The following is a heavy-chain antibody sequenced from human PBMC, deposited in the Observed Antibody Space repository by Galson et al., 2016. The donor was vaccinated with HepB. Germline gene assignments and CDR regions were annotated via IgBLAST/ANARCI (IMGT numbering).Heavy chain of an antibody. D-gene: IGHD2-15*01. CDR3: AKERGWYGGPNYGS. Sequence: SLRLSCAASGFTFGSYAMTWVRRAPGKGLEWVSDISGAGGTTHYADSVKGRFTISRDNSRDTLYLQMDRLRAADTAVYYCAKERGWYGGPNYGSWGQGTLVTVSS. V-gene: IGHV3-23*01. CDR2: ISGAGGTT. CDR1: GFTFGSYA. J-gene: IGHJ5*02.